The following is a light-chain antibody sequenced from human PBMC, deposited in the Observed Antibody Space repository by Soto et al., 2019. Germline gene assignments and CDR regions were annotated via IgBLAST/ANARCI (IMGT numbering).Light chain of an antibody. CDR3: LQDYSERRT. CDR2: AAS. V-gene: IGKV1-8*01. J-gene: IGKJ1*01. Sequence: AIRVTQSPSSLSASTGDRVTITCRASQGISSYLAWYQQKRGKAPKLLIYAASTLQSGVPSRFRGSGSGTDFPLTLRCLQYEDFATYYCLQDYSERRTFGDETK. CDR1: QGISSY.